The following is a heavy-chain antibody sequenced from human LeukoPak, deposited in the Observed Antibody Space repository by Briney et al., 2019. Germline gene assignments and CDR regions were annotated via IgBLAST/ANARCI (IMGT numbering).Heavy chain of an antibody. J-gene: IGHJ4*02. CDR3: ARDSSGWYGTFDY. V-gene: IGHV3-48*04. CDR1: GFTFTSYS. CDR2: ISSSGSTI. Sequence: GSLRLSCAASGFTFTSYSMNWVRQAPGKGLEWVSYISSSGSTIYYADSVKGRFTISRDNAKNSLYLQMNSLRAEDTAVYYCARDSSGWYGTFDYWGQGTLVTVSS. D-gene: IGHD6-19*01.